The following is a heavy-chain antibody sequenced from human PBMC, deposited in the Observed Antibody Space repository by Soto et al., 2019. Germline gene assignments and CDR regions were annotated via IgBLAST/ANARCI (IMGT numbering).Heavy chain of an antibody. CDR3: ARDVMVTVLVRWYFYL. Sequence: QVQLVESGGGVVQPGRSLRLSCAASGFTFSSYGMHWVRQAPGKGLEWVAVIWYDGSNKYYADSVKGRFTISRDNSKNTLYLQMNSLRAEDTAVYYCARDVMVTVLVRWYFYLWGRGTLVTVSS. D-gene: IGHD2-21*02. CDR2: IWYDGSNK. V-gene: IGHV3-33*01. J-gene: IGHJ2*01. CDR1: GFTFSSYG.